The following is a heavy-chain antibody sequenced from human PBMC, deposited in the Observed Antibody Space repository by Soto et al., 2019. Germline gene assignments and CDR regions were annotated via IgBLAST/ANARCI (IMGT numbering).Heavy chain of an antibody. V-gene: IGHV3-30*18. Sequence: PGGSLRLSCAVSGFTFSSHGVQWVRQAPGKGLEWVAVIALDGSVSYYTDSVKGRFTVSRDNSKSILYLQMNSLRAEDAAVYYCAKEFRHDNWFFEHWGQGTQVTVSS. CDR2: IALDGSVS. CDR3: AKEFRHDNWFFEH. J-gene: IGHJ4*02. D-gene: IGHD3-22*01. CDR1: GFTFSSHG.